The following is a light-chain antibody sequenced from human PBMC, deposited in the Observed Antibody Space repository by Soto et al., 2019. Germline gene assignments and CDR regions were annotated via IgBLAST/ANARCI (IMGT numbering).Light chain of an antibody. CDR3: CSSAPESTDV. CDR1: SDDVGAYNS. V-gene: IGLV2-23*01. CDR2: KGT. J-gene: IGLJ1*01. Sequence: QSVLAQPASVSGSPGQSITISCTGTSDDVGAYNSVSWYQQLPHKAPQVILYKGTQRPSGVSSRFSGSTSGNAASLTISGLQADDEADYFCCSSAPESTDVFGTGIKLTVL.